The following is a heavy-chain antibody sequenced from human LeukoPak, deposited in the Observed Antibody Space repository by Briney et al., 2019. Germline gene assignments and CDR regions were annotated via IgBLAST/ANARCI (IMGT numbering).Heavy chain of an antibody. Sequence: PSETLSLTCTVSGGSITSSSYYWGWIRQPPGKGLEWIGSIYYSGTPYYSPSLKSRVNISVDTSRNQFSLRLSSVTAADTAVFYCARGSYDVLTGYSTLGEYWGQGTLVTDAS. CDR2: IYYSGTP. D-gene: IGHD3-9*01. CDR3: ARGSYDVLTGYSTLGEY. CDR1: GGSITSSSYY. V-gene: IGHV4-39*01. J-gene: IGHJ4*02.